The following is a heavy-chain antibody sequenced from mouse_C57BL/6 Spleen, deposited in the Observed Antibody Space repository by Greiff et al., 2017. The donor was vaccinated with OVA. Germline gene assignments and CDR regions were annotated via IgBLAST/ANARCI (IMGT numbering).Heavy chain of an antibody. J-gene: IGHJ3*01. CDR1: GYTFTSYW. V-gene: IGHV1-50*01. D-gene: IGHD2-4*01. CDR3: ARRDYYDYAWFAY. CDR2: IDPSDSYT. Sequence: QVHVKQPGAELVKPGASVKLSCKASGYTFTSYWMQWVKQRPGQGLEWIGEIDPSDSYTNYNQKFKGKATLTVDTSSSTAYMQLSSLTSEDSAVYYCARRDYYDYAWFAYWGQGTLVTVSA.